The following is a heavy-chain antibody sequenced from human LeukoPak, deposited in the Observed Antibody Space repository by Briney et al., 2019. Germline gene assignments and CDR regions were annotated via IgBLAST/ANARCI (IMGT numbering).Heavy chain of an antibody. CDR2: INPSGGST. J-gene: IGHJ4*02. V-gene: IGHV1-46*01. CDR3: ARDMAVGYDSSGYYLY. D-gene: IGHD3-22*01. Sequence: ASVKVSCKASGYTFTSYYMHWVRQAPGQGLEWMGIINPSGGSTSYAQKFQGRVTMTRDTSTSTVYMELSSLRSEDTAVCYCARDMAVGYDSSGYYLYWGQGTLVTVSS. CDR1: GYTFTSYY.